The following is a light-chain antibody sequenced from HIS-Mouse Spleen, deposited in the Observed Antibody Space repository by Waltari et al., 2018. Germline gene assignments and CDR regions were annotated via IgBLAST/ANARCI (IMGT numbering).Light chain of an antibody. V-gene: IGLV2-11*01. CDR1: SSDVGGYNY. CDR2: DVS. CDR3: CSYAGSYTFGV. Sequence: QSALTQPRSVSGSPGQSVPISCPGTSSDVGGYNYVSWYQQHPGKAPKLMIDDVSKRPSGVPDRFSGSKSGNTASLTISGLQAEDEADYYCCSYAGSYTFGVFGGGTKLTVL. J-gene: IGLJ3*02.